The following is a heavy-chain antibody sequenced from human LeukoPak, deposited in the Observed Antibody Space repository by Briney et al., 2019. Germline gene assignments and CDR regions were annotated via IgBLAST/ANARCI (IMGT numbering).Heavy chain of an antibody. Sequence: GGSLRLSCAASGFTVSSNYMSWIRQAPGKGLEWVSVIYSGGSTYYADSVKGRFTISRHNSKNTLYLQMNSLRAEDTAVYYCAKDGHGDYANYWGQGTLVTVSS. V-gene: IGHV3-53*01. CDR3: AKDGHGDYANY. CDR1: GFTVSSNY. D-gene: IGHD4-17*01. J-gene: IGHJ4*02. CDR2: IYSGGST.